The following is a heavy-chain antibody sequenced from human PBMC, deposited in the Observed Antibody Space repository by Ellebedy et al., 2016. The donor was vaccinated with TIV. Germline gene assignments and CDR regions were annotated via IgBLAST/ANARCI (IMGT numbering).Heavy chain of an antibody. CDR2: IYYSGST. J-gene: IGHJ3*02. CDR3: ARLPHDAFDI. V-gene: IGHV4-34*01. Sequence: SETLSLXCAVYGGSFSGYYWSWIRQPPGKGLEWIGSIYYSGSTYYNPSLKSRVTISVDTSKNQFSPKLSSVTAADTAVYYCARLPHDAFDIWGQGTMVTVSS. CDR1: GGSFSGYY.